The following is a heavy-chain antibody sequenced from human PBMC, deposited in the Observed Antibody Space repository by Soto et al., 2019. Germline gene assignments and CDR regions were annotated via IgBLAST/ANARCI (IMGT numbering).Heavy chain of an antibody. CDR2: ISAYNGNT. D-gene: IGHD6-19*01. Sequence: QVQLVQSGAEVKKPGASVKVSCKASGYTFTSYGISWVRQAPGQGLEWMGWISAYNGNTNYAQKLQGRVTMTTVTSTSTDYMELRSLRSDYTAVYYCAMGAVAGPYYDYGMEVCGQGTTVTGSS. V-gene: IGHV1-18*04. CDR1: GYTFTSYG. J-gene: IGHJ6*02. CDR3: AMGAVAGPYYDYGMEV.